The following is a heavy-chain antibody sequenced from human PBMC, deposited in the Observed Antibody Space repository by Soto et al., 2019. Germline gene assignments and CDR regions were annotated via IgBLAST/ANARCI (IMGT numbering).Heavy chain of an antibody. CDR1: GFTFSSYA. J-gene: IGHJ4*02. V-gene: IGHV3-23*01. CDR2: ISGSGGST. CDR3: AKPLYCSGGSCQKNDY. D-gene: IGHD2-15*01. Sequence: EVQLLESGGGLVQPGGSLRLSCAASGFTFSSYAMSWVRQAPGKGLEWVSAISGSGGSTYYADSVKGRFTISRDNSKNTLYLQRNSLRAEDTAVYYCAKPLYCSGGSCQKNDYWGQGTLVTVSS.